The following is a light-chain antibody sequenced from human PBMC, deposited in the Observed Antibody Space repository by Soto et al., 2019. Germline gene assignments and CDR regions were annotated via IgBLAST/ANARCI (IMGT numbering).Light chain of an antibody. CDR3: SSYTSSSTLEGV. Sequence: QSALTQPPSASGSPGQSVAISCTGTSSDVGGYNYVSWYQQHPGKAPKLMIYEVNKRPSGVPDRFSGSKSGNTASLTVSGLQAEDEADYYCSSYTSSSTLEGVFGTGTKLTVL. V-gene: IGLV2-8*01. J-gene: IGLJ1*01. CDR2: EVN. CDR1: SSDVGGYNY.